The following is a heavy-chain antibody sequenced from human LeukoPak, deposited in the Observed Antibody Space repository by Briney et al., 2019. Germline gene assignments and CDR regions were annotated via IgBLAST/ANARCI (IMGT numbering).Heavy chain of an antibody. CDR1: GYSFATYW. CDR2: NYPGDSDT. D-gene: IGHD5-12*01. J-gene: IGHJ3*01. Sequence: GESLKISCKGSGYSFATYWIGWVRQMPGKGLEWMGINYPGDSDTTYSPSFQGQVTMSADKSISTAYLQWSSLKASDTSMYYCARRVSSSGFDAFDVWGQGTMVTVSS. CDR3: ARRVSSSGFDAFDV. V-gene: IGHV5-51*01.